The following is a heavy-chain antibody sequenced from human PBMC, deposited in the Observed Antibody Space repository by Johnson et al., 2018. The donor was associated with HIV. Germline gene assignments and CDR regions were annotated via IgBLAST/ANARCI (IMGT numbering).Heavy chain of an antibody. CDR2: IGYAGDT. D-gene: IGHD1-14*01. Sequence: VQLVESGGGVVKPGGSLRLSCAASGFTFSSYGMHWVRQAPGKGLEWVSAIGYAGDTYYPGSVKGRFTSSRETAKNSLYLQMNSLRGGDTAVYYCARCPGGAFDIWGQGTMVTVSS. J-gene: IGHJ3*02. V-gene: IGHV3-13*01. CDR1: GFTFSSYG. CDR3: ARCPGGAFDI.